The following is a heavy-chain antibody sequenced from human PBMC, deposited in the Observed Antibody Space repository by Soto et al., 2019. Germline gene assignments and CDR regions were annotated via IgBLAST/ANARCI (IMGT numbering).Heavy chain of an antibody. D-gene: IGHD6-13*01. CDR2: IYYSGST. CDR1: GGSISSYY. J-gene: IGHJ5*02. Sequence: PSETLSLTCTVSGGSISSYYWSWIRQPPGKGLEWIGYIYYSGSTNYNPSLKSRVTISVDTSKNQFSLKLSSVTAADTAVYYCARALWIAAAGIRGGWFDPWGQGTLVTVSS. V-gene: IGHV4-59*01. CDR3: ARALWIAAAGIRGGWFDP.